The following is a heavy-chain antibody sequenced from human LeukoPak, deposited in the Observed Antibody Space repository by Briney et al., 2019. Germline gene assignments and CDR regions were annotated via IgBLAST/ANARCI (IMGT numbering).Heavy chain of an antibody. CDR1: GFTFSNFA. Sequence: GRSLRLSCAASGFTFSNFAMHWVRQAPGKGLEWVSSISSSSTYIYYVDSVKGRFTISRDNAKNSLYLQVNSLRAEDTAVYYCARLLYDYIWGSSRSYSFDFWGQGTLVTVSS. CDR2: ISSSSTYI. J-gene: IGHJ4*02. D-gene: IGHD3-16*02. V-gene: IGHV3-21*01. CDR3: ARLLYDYIWGSSRSYSFDF.